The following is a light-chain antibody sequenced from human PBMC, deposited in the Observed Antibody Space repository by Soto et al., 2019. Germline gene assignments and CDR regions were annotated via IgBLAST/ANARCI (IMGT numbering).Light chain of an antibody. J-gene: IGKJ5*01. CDR3: QQYNNWPPT. CDR1: QSVSSN. Sequence: EIVMTQSPATLSVSPGERATLSCRASQSVSSNLAWYQQKPGQAPRLVIYGAFTRATGISARFSGSRSGTEFTLHISSLQSEDFAVYYSQQYNNWPPTFGQGTRLEIK. V-gene: IGKV3-15*01. CDR2: GAF.